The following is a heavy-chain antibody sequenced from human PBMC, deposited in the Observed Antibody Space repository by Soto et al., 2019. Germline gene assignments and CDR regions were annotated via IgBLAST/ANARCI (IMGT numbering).Heavy chain of an antibody. Sequence: QLQLQGSGPGLVKPSETLSLTCTVSGGSISSTSYYWGWIRQPARKRLEWIGSVYYSGNTYYNPSLKSRVTISIDTSKNQFSLRLNSVTAADTALYYCARLVVAGTRSVYWGQGILVTVSS. D-gene: IGHD6-19*01. J-gene: IGHJ4*02. CDR3: ARLVVAGTRSVY. V-gene: IGHV4-39*01. CDR1: GGSISSTSYY. CDR2: VYYSGNT.